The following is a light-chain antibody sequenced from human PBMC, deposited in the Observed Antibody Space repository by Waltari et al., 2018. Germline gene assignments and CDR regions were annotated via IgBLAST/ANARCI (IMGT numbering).Light chain of an antibody. CDR3: QVWADSSDFV. J-gene: IGLJ1*01. CDR1: SVGSHS. Sequence: SYVLTQPPSVSVAPGHTARITCGGNSVGSHSVHWYQRKPGQAPVVVVYDDTERPSGIPDRFSGSNSENTATLTINSVEAGDEADYFCQVWADSSDFVFGSGTKVTVL. CDR2: DDT. V-gene: IGLV3-21*02.